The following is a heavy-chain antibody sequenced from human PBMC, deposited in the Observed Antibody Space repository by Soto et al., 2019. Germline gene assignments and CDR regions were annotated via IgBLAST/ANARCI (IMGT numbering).Heavy chain of an antibody. CDR2: IIPIFGTA. D-gene: IGHD6-13*01. CDR1: GGTFSSYA. V-gene: IGHV1-69*13. CDR3: ARDMGSSYDGYNGFAP. Sequence: SVKVSCKASGGTFSSYAISWVRQAPGQGLEWMGGIIPIFGTANYAQKFQGRVTITADESTSTAYMELSSLRSEDTAVYYCARDMGSSYDGYNGFAPWGQGTLVTASS. J-gene: IGHJ5*02.